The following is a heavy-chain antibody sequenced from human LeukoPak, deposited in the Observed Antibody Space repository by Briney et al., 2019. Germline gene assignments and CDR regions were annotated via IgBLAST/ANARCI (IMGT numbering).Heavy chain of an antibody. J-gene: IGHJ4*02. Sequence: ASVKVSCKASGYTFTDYYIHWVRHAPGQGLEWMGWINPHTGATRYAQNFQGRVTMSRDTTAYMELSSLTFDDTAMYYCGRDRYRNVDYWGQGTLVTVSS. D-gene: IGHD3-9*01. CDR2: INPHTGAT. V-gene: IGHV1-2*02. CDR1: GYTFTDYY. CDR3: GRDRYRNVDY.